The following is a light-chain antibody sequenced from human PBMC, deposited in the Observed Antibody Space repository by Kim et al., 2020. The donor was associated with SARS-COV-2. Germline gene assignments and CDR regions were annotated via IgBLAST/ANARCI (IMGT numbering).Light chain of an antibody. CDR3: QQYNNWPLT. CDR1: QNVSSN. CDR2: GAF. Sequence: VSPGEIVTLSCRASQNVSSNLAWYQQTPGQAPRLLIYGAFTGATAIPGRFSGSGSGTEFTLTIGSLQSEDFAVYYCQQYNNWPLTFGGGTKVDIK. J-gene: IGKJ4*01. V-gene: IGKV3-15*01.